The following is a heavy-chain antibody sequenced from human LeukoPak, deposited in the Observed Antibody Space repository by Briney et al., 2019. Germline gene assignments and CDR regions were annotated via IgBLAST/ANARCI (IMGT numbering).Heavy chain of an antibody. V-gene: IGHV4-34*01. CDR1: GGSFCGYY. CDR3: ARGGGPKTYYYDSSGYYYYYYYYMDV. J-gene: IGHJ6*03. CDR2: INHSGST. Sequence: PSETLSLTCSVYGGSFCGYYWSWIRQPPGKGLEGIGEINHSGSTNYNPSLKRRVTISVDTTKNQFSVKLSSVTAANTAVHYWARGGGPKTYYYDSSGYYYYYYYYMDVWGKGTTVTVSS. D-gene: IGHD3-22*01.